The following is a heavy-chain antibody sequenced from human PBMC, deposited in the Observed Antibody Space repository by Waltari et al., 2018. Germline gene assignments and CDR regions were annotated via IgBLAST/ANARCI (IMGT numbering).Heavy chain of an antibody. J-gene: IGHJ4*02. D-gene: IGHD4-17*01. CDR3: ARGNYGGNSGFDY. CDR2: IDPSLGST. V-gene: IGHV1-46*01. Sequence: QVQLVQSGAEVKKPGASVKVSCKASGYTFTSYYIHWVRQAPGQGLEWMGKIDPSLGSTSYAQKVQGRVTVTRDTSTSAVYMELSSLRSEDTAMYYCARGNYGGNSGFDYWGQGTLVTVSS. CDR1: GYTFTSYY.